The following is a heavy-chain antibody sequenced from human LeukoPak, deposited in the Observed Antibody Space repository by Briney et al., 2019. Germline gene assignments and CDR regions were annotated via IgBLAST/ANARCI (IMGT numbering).Heavy chain of an antibody. Sequence: PSETLSLTCAVYGGSFSGYYWSWIRQPPGKGLEWIGEINHSGSTNYNPSLKSRVTISVDTSKNQFSLKLSSVTAADTAVYYCATQYYYDSSPMNWFDPWGQGTLVTVSS. CDR3: ATQYYYDSSPMNWFDP. CDR2: INHSGST. CDR1: GGSFSGYY. V-gene: IGHV4-34*01. J-gene: IGHJ5*02. D-gene: IGHD3-22*01.